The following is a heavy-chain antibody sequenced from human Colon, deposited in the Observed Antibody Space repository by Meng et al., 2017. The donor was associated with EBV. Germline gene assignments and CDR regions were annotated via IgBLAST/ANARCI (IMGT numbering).Heavy chain of an antibody. CDR2: IYHSGTT. Sequence: QVQLQGSGPGLVKPSGTLPLPRSLSGDSISNNWWSWVRQPPGKGLEWIGEIYHSGTTNYNPSLRSRVTISVDKSKNQFSLQLTSVTAADTAVYYCARNGDYNPGLYWGQGTLVTVSS. D-gene: IGHD4-17*01. CDR1: GDSISNNW. J-gene: IGHJ4*02. CDR3: ARNGDYNPGLY. V-gene: IGHV4-4*02.